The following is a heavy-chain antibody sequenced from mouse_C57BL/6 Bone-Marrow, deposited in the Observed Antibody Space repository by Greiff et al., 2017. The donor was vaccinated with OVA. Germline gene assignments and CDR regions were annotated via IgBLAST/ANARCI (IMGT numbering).Heavy chain of an antibody. Sequence: EVQVVESGGGLVQPGESLKLSCEANEYAFPSYDMSWVRKTPEKRLELVASINSDGGSTYYPDTMESRFTISRDNTTKTLYLQMSSLRSEDTALYYCARDEARGFAYWGQGTLVTVSA. CDR2: INSDGGST. V-gene: IGHV5-2*01. J-gene: IGHJ3*01. CDR1: EYAFPSYD. CDR3: ARDEARGFAY.